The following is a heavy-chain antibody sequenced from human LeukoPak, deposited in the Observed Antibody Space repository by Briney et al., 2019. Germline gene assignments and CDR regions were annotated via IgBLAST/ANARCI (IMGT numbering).Heavy chain of an antibody. CDR1: GGSISSSSYY. Sequence: PSETLSLTCTVSGGSISSSSYYWGWIRQPPGKGLEWIGSMYYSGSTYYNPSLKSRVTISVDTSKNQFSLKLSSVTAADTAVYYCARDRVERSRGFDLWGRGTLVTVSS. D-gene: IGHD5-24*01. V-gene: IGHV4-39*02. CDR3: ARDRVERSRGFDL. CDR2: MYYSGST. J-gene: IGHJ2*01.